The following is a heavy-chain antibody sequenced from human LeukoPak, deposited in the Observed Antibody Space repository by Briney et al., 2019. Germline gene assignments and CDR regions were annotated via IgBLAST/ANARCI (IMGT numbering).Heavy chain of an antibody. Sequence: PGGPLRLSCVVSGFTFSGNHMNWVRQAPGKGLEWVSVIYSDGDTYYADSVKGRFTISRDNSKKTLYLQMNSLKPEDTAVYYCVRDPRDGYGHFDYWGQGTLVTVSS. D-gene: IGHD5-24*01. CDR3: VRDPRDGYGHFDY. J-gene: IGHJ4*02. CDR2: IYSDGDT. V-gene: IGHV3-66*02. CDR1: GFTFSGNH.